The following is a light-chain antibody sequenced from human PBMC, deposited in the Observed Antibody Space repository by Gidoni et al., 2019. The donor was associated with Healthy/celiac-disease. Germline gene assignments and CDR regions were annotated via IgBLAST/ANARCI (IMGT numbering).Light chain of an antibody. CDR2: YDD. Sequence: QSLLPQPPPPSAAPRQGVTISCSGSSSNIGNTAVNWYQQLPGKAPKLLIYYDDLLPSGVSDRFSGSKSGTSASLAISGLQSEDEADYYCAAWDDSLNAVVFGGGTKLTVL. J-gene: IGLJ2*01. CDR1: SSNIGNTA. CDR3: AAWDDSLNAVV. V-gene: IGLV1-36*01.